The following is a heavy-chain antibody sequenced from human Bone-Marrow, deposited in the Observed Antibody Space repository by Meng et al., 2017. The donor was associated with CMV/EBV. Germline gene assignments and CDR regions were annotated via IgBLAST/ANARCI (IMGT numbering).Heavy chain of an antibody. D-gene: IGHD4-23*01. J-gene: IGHJ4*02. Sequence: CKASGYTFTSYGISWVRQAPGQGLEWMGWISAYTGNTNYAQKLQGRVTMTTDTSTSTAYMELRSLRSDDMAVYYCARDLDYGGSYDYWGQGTLVTVSS. CDR3: ARDLDYGGSYDY. CDR1: GYTFTSYG. V-gene: IGHV1-18*03. CDR2: ISAYTGNT.